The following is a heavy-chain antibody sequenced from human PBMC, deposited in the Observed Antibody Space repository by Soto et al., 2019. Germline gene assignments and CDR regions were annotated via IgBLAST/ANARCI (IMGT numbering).Heavy chain of an antibody. V-gene: IGHV4-61*01. CDR1: GDSGSSETYF. CDR2: TYHTGKT. CDR3: ARGRIPFAGATSDS. D-gene: IGHD3-16*01. J-gene: IGHJ4*02. Sequence: SETLSLTCTVSGDSGSSETYFCDWIRQPPGKGLEWIGYTYHTGKTNYNPSLKSRVTISLDTSKNQFSLRLTSVTPADTAVYYCARGRIPFAGATSDSWGRGTLVTVSS.